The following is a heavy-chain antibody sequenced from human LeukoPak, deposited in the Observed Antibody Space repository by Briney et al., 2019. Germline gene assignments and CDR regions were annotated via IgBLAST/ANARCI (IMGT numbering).Heavy chain of an antibody. CDR1: GGTFSRYA. D-gene: IGHD6-19*01. J-gene: IGHJ4*02. Sequence: ASVKVSCKAFGGTFSRYAISWVRQAPGQGLEWMGGIIPIFGTANYAQKFQDRVTITADKSTSTAYMELSSLRSEDTAMYYCAKTPSIAVAVSPSFDYWGQGTLVTVSS. CDR2: IIPIFGTA. CDR3: AKTPSIAVAVSPSFDY. V-gene: IGHV1-69*06.